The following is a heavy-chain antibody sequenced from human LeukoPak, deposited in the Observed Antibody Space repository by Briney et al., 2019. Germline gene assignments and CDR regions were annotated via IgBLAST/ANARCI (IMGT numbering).Heavy chain of an antibody. CDR1: EFTSSSYW. V-gene: IGHV3-74*01. D-gene: IGHD3-22*01. CDR2: INTDGSRT. CDR3: AKDPQYFYDSSGYRNWFDP. J-gene: IGHJ5*02. Sequence: PGGSLRLSCEASEFTSSSYWMHCVCQAPGRGLVWVSRINTDGSRTSYADSVKGRLTISRDNSKNTLYLQMNSLRAEDTAVYYCAKDPQYFYDSSGYRNWFDPWGQGTLVTVSS.